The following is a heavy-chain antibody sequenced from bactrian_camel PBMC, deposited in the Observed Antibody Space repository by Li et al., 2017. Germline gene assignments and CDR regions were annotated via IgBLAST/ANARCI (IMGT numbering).Heavy chain of an antibody. CDR2: ISSDGDT. Sequence: HVQLVESGGGSVQAGGSLRLSCSASGGRIRPYFMGWFRQAPGNECELVSSISSDGDTYYADSVKGRFTISQDKDKNTMDLEMNSLKPEDTAMYYCAARSACLDLLTAIPHSTLVGQGTQVTVS. V-gene: IGHV3S57*01. J-gene: IGHJ4*01. D-gene: IGHD1*01. CDR1: GGRIRPYF.